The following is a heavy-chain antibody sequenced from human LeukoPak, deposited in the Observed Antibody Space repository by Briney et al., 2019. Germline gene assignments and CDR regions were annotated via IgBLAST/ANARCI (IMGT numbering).Heavy chain of an antibody. CDR3: ARNENSGWGYFDY. CDR1: EFDFSTHA. Sequence: GGSLRLSCAASEFDFSTHAMTWVRQAPGKGLEWVSAISISGTKTYYADSVKGRFTISRDNSKNTLYLQMYSLRAEDTAVYYCARNENSGWGYFDYWGQGTLVTVSS. D-gene: IGHD5-12*01. CDR2: ISISGTKT. V-gene: IGHV3-23*01. J-gene: IGHJ4*02.